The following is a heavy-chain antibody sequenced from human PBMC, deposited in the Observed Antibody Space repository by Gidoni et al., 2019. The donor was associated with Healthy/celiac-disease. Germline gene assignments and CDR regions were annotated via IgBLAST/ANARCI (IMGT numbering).Heavy chain of an antibody. CDR3: ARARKVGRSIDY. D-gene: IGHD1-26*01. CDR2: ISSSGSTI. V-gene: IGHV3-11*01. J-gene: IGHJ4*02. CDR1: GLTFSYYY. Sequence: QVQLVESGGGLVKPGGYLRLSCAAYGLTFSYYYMSWIRQAPGKGLGWVSYISSSGSTIYYADSAKGRFTISRDNAKNSLYLQMISLRAEDTAVYYCARARKVGRSIDYWGQGTLVTVSS.